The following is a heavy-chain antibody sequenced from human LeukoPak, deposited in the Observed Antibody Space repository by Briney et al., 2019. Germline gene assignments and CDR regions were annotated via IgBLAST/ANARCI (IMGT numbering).Heavy chain of an antibody. D-gene: IGHD3-16*01. CDR1: GYTFTSYY. CDR3: ATDFRAGVIYAFDF. V-gene: IGHV1-69-2*01. J-gene: IGHJ4*02. CDR2: VDSEDGET. Sequence: ASVKVSCKASGYTFTSYYMHWVRQAPGQGLEWLGHVDSEDGETKYAQRFQGRVTMTEDRSTDTAYMELRSLTSEDTAVYYCATDFRAGVIYAFDFWGQGTLVTVSP.